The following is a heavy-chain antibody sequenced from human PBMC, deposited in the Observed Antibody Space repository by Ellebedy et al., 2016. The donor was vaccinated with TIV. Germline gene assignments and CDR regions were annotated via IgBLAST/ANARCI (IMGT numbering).Heavy chain of an antibody. V-gene: IGHV3-33*06. CDR3: AKDLTWGDSSDYYDY. CDR1: GFSVSSYG. D-gene: IGHD3-22*01. J-gene: IGHJ4*02. CDR2: IWYDESKK. Sequence: GESLKISXAASGFSVSSYGMHWVRQAPGKGLEWVAVIWYDESKKYYVNSVKGRFTISRDNSKNTLYLQMNSLRAEDTAVYYCAKDLTWGDSSDYYDYWGQGTLVIVSS.